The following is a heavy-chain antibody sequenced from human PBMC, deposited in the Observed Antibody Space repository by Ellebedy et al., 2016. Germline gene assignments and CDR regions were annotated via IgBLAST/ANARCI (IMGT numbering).Heavy chain of an antibody. CDR1: GFTFDDYA. Sequence: SLKISCAASGFTFDDYAMHWVRQAPGKGLEWVSGISWNSGSIGYADSVKGRFTISRDNAKNSLYLQMNSLRAEDTALYYCAKDLWFGESYDAFDIWGQGTMVTVSS. D-gene: IGHD3-10*01. V-gene: IGHV3-9*01. J-gene: IGHJ3*02. CDR2: ISWNSGSI. CDR3: AKDLWFGESYDAFDI.